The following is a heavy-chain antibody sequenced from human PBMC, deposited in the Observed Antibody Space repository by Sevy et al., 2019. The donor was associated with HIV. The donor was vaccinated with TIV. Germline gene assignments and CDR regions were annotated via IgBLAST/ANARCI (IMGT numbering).Heavy chain of an antibody. CDR1: GYTFTSYG. CDR2: ISAYNGNT. Sequence: ASVKVSCKASGYTFTSYGISWVRQAPGQGLEWMGWISAYNGNTNYAQKLQGRVTMTTDTSTSPAYMELRSLRSDDTAVYYCARSHQYSYGYLAAFDIWGQGTMVTVSS. V-gene: IGHV1-18*01. J-gene: IGHJ3*02. CDR3: ARSHQYSYGYLAAFDI. D-gene: IGHD5-18*01.